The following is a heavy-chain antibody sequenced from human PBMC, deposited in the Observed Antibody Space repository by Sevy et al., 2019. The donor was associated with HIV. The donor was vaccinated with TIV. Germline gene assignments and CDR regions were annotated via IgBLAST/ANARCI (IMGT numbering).Heavy chain of an antibody. V-gene: IGHV3-23*01. CDR1: GFTFSIYA. Sequence: GGSLRLSCAASGFTFSIYALTWVRQAPGRGLEWVSSISVSGGNTYYADSVKGRFTISRDNSKNTLYLQMNSLRAEDTAVYYWAKDQDNNWFDPWGQGTLVTVSS. D-gene: IGHD2-15*01. CDR2: ISVSGGNT. J-gene: IGHJ5*02. CDR3: AKDQDNNWFDP.